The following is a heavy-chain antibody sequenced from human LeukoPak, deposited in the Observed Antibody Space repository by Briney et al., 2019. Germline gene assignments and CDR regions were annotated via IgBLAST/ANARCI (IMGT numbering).Heavy chain of an antibody. V-gene: IGHV3-30*03. J-gene: IGHJ4*02. D-gene: IGHD3-3*01. CDR3: ARLDAYYDFWSGYRSHPYYFDY. Sequence: GGSLRLSCAASGFTFSSYGMHWVRQAPGKGLEWVAVISYDGSNKYYADSVKGRFTISRDNSKNTLYLQMNSLRAEDTAVYYCARLDAYYDFWSGYRSHPYYFDYWGQGTLVTVSS. CDR2: ISYDGSNK. CDR1: GFTFSSYG.